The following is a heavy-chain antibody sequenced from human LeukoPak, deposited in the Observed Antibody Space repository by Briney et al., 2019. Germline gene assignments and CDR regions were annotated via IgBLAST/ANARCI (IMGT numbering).Heavy chain of an antibody. CDR2: IKQDGSET. Sequence: GGSLSPSRTASGFTFSNYLMSWVRQTPEKGLEWVANIKQDGSETVYVDSVKGRFTISRDNAQSSLYLQMNSLRAEDTAVYYCARDPYSSIWSYGVDVWGDGNAVTVSS. V-gene: IGHV3-7*05. D-gene: IGHD6-13*01. CDR1: GFTFSNYL. J-gene: IGHJ6*01. CDR3: ARDPYSSIWSYGVDV.